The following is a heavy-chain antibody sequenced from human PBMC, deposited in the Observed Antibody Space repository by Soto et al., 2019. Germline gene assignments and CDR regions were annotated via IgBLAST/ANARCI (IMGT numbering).Heavy chain of an antibody. J-gene: IGHJ6*03. Sequence: GGSLRLSCAASGFTFDDYAMHWVRQAPGKGLEWVSGISWNSGSIGYADSVKGRFTISRDNAKNSLYLQMNSLRAEDTALYYCAKDYIGAPAGGWSLYYYYYYYMDVWGKGTTVTVSS. CDR3: AKDYIGAPAGGWSLYYYYYYYMDV. V-gene: IGHV3-9*01. CDR1: GFTFDDYA. CDR2: ISWNSGSI. D-gene: IGHD6-19*01.